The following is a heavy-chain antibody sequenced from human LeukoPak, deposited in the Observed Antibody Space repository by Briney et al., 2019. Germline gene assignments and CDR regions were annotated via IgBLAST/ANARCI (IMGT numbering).Heavy chain of an antibody. CDR1: GYTFTDSY. Sequence: ASVKVSCKASGYTFTDSYIHWVRQAPGQGLEWMGRTNPNSGDTKYAQKFQARVTMTRDTSITTAYMELSRLTTDDTAVYYCARRGAYCSSTSCYAYYYMDVWGKGTTVTVSS. D-gene: IGHD2-2*01. V-gene: IGHV1-2*06. CDR2: TNPNSGDT. J-gene: IGHJ6*03. CDR3: ARRGAYCSSTSCYAYYYMDV.